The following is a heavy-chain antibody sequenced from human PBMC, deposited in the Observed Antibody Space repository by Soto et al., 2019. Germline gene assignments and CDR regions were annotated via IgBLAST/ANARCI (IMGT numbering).Heavy chain of an antibody. V-gene: IGHV3-21*01. CDR2: ISSSSSYI. Sequence: GGSLRLSCAASGFTFSSYSMNWVRQAPGKGLEWVSSISSSSSYIYYADSVKGRFTISRDNAKNSLYLQMNSLRAEDTAVYYCARDQPGYSYGYGLGYWGQRTLVTVSS. CDR1: GFTFSSYS. J-gene: IGHJ4*02. D-gene: IGHD5-18*01. CDR3: ARDQPGYSYGYGLGY.